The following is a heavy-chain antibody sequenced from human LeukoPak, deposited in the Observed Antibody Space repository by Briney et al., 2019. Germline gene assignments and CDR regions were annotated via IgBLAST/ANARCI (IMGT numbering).Heavy chain of an antibody. J-gene: IGHJ5*02. CDR1: GGSFSGYY. Sequence: SETLSLTCAVYGGSFSGYYWSWIRQPPGKGLEWIGEINHSGSTNYNPSLKSRVTISVDTSKNQFSLKLSSVTAADTAVYYCAREGIVGENWFDPWGQGTLVTVSS. V-gene: IGHV4-34*01. CDR2: INHSGST. CDR3: AREGIVGENWFDP. D-gene: IGHD1-26*01.